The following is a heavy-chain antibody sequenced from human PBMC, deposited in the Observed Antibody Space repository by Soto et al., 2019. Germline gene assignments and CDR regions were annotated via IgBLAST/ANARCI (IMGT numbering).Heavy chain of an antibody. CDR1: GGTFSSYA. Sequence: SVKVSCKASGGTFSSYAISWVRQAPGQGLEWKGGIIPIFGTANYAQKLQCKVKITADESTSTACMELSSLRSEDTAVYYCAIYSETYSSGWYPFDYYYYGMDVWGQGTTVTVSS. CDR2: IIPIFGTA. D-gene: IGHD6-19*01. V-gene: IGHV1-69*13. J-gene: IGHJ6*02. CDR3: AIYSETYSSGWYPFDYYYYGMDV.